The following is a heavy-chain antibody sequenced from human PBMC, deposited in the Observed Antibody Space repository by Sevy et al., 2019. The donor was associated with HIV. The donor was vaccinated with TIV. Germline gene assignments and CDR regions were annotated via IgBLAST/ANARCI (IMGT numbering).Heavy chain of an antibody. V-gene: IGHV4-59*08. J-gene: IGHJ4*02. CDR1: GGXITSLY. Sequence: SETLSLTCTVSGGXITSLYWNWIRQPPGKGLEWIANIYYNXHINYNPSLKSRVTLSLDTSKNQFSLRLSSVTAADTAMYYCAGENAWGRGYSWGQGTLVTVSS. D-gene: IGHD1-26*01. CDR2: IYYNXHI. CDR3: AGENAWGRGYS.